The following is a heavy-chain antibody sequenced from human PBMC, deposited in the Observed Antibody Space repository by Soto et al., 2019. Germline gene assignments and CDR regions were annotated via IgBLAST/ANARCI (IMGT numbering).Heavy chain of an antibody. CDR3: ARDGFPPDILTGYRNAFDI. J-gene: IGHJ3*02. V-gene: IGHV4-59*01. CDR1: GGSISSYY. Sequence: SETLSLTCTVSGGSISSYYWSWIRQPPGKGLEWIGYIYYSGSTNYNPSLKSRVTISVDTSKNQFSLKLSSVTAADTAVYYCARDGFPPDILTGYRNAFDIWGQGTMVTVSS. CDR2: IYYSGST. D-gene: IGHD3-9*01.